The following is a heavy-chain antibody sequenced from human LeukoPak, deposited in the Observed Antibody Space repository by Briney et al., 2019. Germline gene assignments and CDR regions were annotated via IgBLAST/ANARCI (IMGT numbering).Heavy chain of an antibody. CDR3: AKRGGTESFYYYYYMDV. D-gene: IGHD2-15*01. CDR2: ISRSGGTT. J-gene: IGHJ6*03. V-gene: IGHV3-23*01. Sequence: PGGSLRLSCVASGFTFSSYDMTWVRQTPGKGLQWVALISRSGGTTYYADSVKGRFTISRDNSKNTLYLQMTSLRAEDTAEYYCAKRGGTESFYYYYYMDVWGKGTTVTVSS. CDR1: GFTFSSYD.